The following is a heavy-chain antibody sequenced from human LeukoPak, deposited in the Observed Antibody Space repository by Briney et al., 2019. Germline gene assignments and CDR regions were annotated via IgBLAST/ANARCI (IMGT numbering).Heavy chain of an antibody. Sequence: GGSLRLSCAASGFTFSSYGMHWVRQAPGKGLEWVAVISYDGSNKYYADSVKGRFTISRDNSKNTLYLQMNSLRAEDTAVYYCAKDQSGYYYGMDVWGHGTTVTVSS. D-gene: IGHD6-25*01. CDR3: AKDQSGYYYGMDV. CDR2: ISYDGSNK. V-gene: IGHV3-30*18. CDR1: GFTFSSYG. J-gene: IGHJ6*02.